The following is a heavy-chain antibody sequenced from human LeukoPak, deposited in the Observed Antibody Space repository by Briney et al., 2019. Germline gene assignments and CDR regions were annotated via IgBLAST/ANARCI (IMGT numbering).Heavy chain of an antibody. V-gene: IGHV4-59*01. J-gene: IGHJ4*02. CDR2: IYYSGST. D-gene: IGHD6-6*01. CDR1: GGSISSYY. CDR3: ARSPTEWEYSHTLDY. Sequence: SETLSLTCTVSGGSISSYYWSWIRQPPGEGLEWIGYIYYSGSTNYNPSLKSRVTISVDTSKNQFSLKLSSVTAADTAVYYCARSPTEWEYSHTLDYWGQGTLVTVSS.